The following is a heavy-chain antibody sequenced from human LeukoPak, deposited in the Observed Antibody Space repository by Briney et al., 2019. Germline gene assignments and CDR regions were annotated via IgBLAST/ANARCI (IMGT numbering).Heavy chain of an antibody. CDR3: ARDFSPSGPYYYYYGMDV. CDR1: GFTFSSYG. D-gene: IGHD3-10*01. J-gene: IGHJ6*02. Sequence: GGSLRLSCAASGFTFSSYGMPWVRQAPGKGLEWVAVIWYDGSNKYYADSVKGRFTISRDNSKNTLYLQMNSLRAEDTAVYYCARDFSPSGPYYYYYGMDVWGQGTTVTVSS. V-gene: IGHV3-33*01. CDR2: IWYDGSNK.